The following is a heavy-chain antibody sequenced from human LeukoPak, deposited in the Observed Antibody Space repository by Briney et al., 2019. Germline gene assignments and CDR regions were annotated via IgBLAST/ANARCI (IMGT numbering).Heavy chain of an antibody. CDR2: IIPIFGTA. Sequence: SVKVSCKAPGGTFSSYAISWVRQAPGQGLEWMGGIIPIFGTANYAQKFQGRVTITADESTSTAYMELSSLRSEDTAVYYCARGYSSSSYYLDYWAQGTLVTVSS. CDR1: GGTFSSYA. CDR3: ARGYSSSSYYLDY. V-gene: IGHV1-69*13. D-gene: IGHD6-13*01. J-gene: IGHJ4*02.